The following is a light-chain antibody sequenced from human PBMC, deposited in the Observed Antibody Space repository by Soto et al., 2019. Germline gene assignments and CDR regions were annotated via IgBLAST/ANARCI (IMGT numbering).Light chain of an antibody. CDR3: AAWDDSLSGLV. J-gene: IGLJ3*02. Sequence: QSVLTQPPSASGTPGQRVTLSCSGCSCNIGFNAVNWYQQLPGTAPTILMHGNSQRRSGVLDRLSGSKSGSSASLAISWLRTEDEADYYCAAWDDSLSGLVFGGGTKLTVL. V-gene: IGLV1-47*02. CDR2: GNS. CDR1: SCNIGFNA.